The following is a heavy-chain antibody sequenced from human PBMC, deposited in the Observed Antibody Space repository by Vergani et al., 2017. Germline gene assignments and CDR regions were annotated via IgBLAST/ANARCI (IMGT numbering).Heavy chain of an antibody. D-gene: IGHD2-15*01. CDR3: TRSECSGTTCYGHYFDL. CDR2: IKSDGRT. V-gene: IGHV3-66*02. J-gene: IGHJ4*01. CDR1: GFRVTTYY. Sequence: VELLESGGGLAQPGGSLRVSCSASGFRVTTYYMSWVRQAPGQGLEWVSVIKSDGRTSYAESVRGRFTISGDTSRNAVYLQMNILRVEDTGVYYCTRSECSGTTCYGHYFDLWGHGILVTVSS.